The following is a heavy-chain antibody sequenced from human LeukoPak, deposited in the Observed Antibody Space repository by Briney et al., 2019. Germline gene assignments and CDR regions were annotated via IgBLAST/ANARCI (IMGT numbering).Heavy chain of an antibody. CDR2: IKSKTDGGTT. V-gene: IGHV3-15*01. Sequence: GGSLRHSCAASGFTFSNAWMSWVRQAPGKGLEWVGRIKSKTDGGTTDYAAPVKGRFTISRDDSKNTLYLQMNSLKTEDTAVYYCTTVAYSSSSPPDYWGQGTLVTVSS. J-gene: IGHJ4*02. D-gene: IGHD6-6*01. CDR3: TTVAYSSSSPPDY. CDR1: GFTFSNAW.